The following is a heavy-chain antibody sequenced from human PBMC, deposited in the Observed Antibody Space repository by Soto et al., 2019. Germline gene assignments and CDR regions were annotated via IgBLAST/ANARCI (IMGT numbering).Heavy chain of an antibody. J-gene: IGHJ6*02. D-gene: IGHD3-22*01. Sequence: QVQLVQSGAEVKKPGSSVKVSCKASGGTFSSYAISWVRQAPGQGLEWMGGIIPIFGTANYAQKFQGRVTITADESTSTAYMELRSLRSEDTAVYYCARDKVGYYDSSGYYRVSVPPDYYYGMDVWGQGPTVTVSS. V-gene: IGHV1-69*01. CDR2: IIPIFGTA. CDR1: GGTFSSYA. CDR3: ARDKVGYYDSSGYYRVSVPPDYYYGMDV.